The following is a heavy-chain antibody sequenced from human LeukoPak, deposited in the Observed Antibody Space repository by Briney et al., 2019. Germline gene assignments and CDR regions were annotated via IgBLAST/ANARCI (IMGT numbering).Heavy chain of an antibody. V-gene: IGHV3-21*01. Sequence: GGSLRLSCAASGFTFSSYSMNWVRQAPGKGLEWVSSISSSSSYIYYADSVKGRFTISRDNAKNSLYLQMNSLRAEDTAVYYCARDLLAAAGTIDYWGQGTLVTVSS. CDR1: GFTFSSYS. CDR3: ARDLLAAAGTIDY. CDR2: ISSSSSYI. D-gene: IGHD6-13*01. J-gene: IGHJ4*02.